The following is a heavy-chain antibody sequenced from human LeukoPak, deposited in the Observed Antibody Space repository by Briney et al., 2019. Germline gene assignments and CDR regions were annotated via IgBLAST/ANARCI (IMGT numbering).Heavy chain of an antibody. CDR3: ARDCGGGSCYGPYDAFDI. CDR1: GFTFSSYE. Sequence: GGSLRLSCAASGFTFSSYEMNWVRQAPGKGLEWVSYISSSGSTIYYADTVKGRFTISRDNAKNSLYLQMNSLRAEDTAVYYCARDCGGGSCYGPYDAFDIWGQGTMVTVSS. D-gene: IGHD2-15*01. V-gene: IGHV3-48*03. CDR2: ISSSGSTI. J-gene: IGHJ3*02.